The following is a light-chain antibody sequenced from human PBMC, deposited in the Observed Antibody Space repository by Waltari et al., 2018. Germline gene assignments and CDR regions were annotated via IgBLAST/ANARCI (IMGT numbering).Light chain of an antibody. CDR1: ILAKKY. J-gene: IGLJ3*02. V-gene: IGLV3-27*01. Sequence: SYELTQPSSVSVSPGQTAKILCSGDILAKKYARWFQQKPGQAPLILIYEDRERPPEIPGRFSCSSSGITVTLTFPGAHVDDEADYYCFSAADNKWVFGGGTKLTVL. CDR3: FSAADNKWV. CDR2: EDR.